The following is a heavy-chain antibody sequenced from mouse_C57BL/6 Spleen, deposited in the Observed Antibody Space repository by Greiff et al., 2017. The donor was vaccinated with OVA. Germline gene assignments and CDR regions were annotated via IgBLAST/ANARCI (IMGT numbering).Heavy chain of an antibody. V-gene: IGHV3-6*01. CDR3: ARIYYYGSKDAMDY. D-gene: IGHD1-1*01. J-gene: IGHJ4*01. Sequence: ESGPGLVKPSQSLSLTCSVTGYSITRGYYWNWIRQFPGNKLEWMGYISYDGSNNYNPSLKNRISITRDTSKNQFFLKLNSVTTEDTATYYCARIYYYGSKDAMDYWGQGTSVTVSS. CDR1: GYSITRGYY. CDR2: ISYDGSN.